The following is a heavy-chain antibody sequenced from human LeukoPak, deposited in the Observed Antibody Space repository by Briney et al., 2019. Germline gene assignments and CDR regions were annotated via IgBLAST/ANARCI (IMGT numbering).Heavy chain of an antibody. D-gene: IGHD3-10*01. CDR3: AKNHRGVIDAFDI. Sequence: GGSLRLSCAASGFIVSSRYMHWVRQAPGKGLEWVSVMYSGGRSYYADSVKGRFTISRDKSKKTLYLQLNSLKAEDTAVYYCAKNHRGVIDAFDIWGQGTMVTVSS. J-gene: IGHJ3*02. CDR2: MYSGGRS. CDR1: GFIVSSRY. V-gene: IGHV3-53*01.